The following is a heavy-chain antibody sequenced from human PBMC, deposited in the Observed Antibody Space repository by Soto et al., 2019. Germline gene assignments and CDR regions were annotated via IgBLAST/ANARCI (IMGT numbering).Heavy chain of an antibody. V-gene: IGHV3-13*01. J-gene: IGHJ6*02. Sequence: EVQLVESGGGLVQPGGSLRLSCAASGFTFSSYDMHWVRQATGKGLEWVSAIGTTGDTHYSGSVKGRFTISRENAKNSLYLQINSLRAGDTAVYYCARGEYYYGSGRWYYYGMDVWGQGTTVTVSS. D-gene: IGHD3-10*01. CDR1: GFTFSSYD. CDR2: IGTTGDT. CDR3: ARGEYYYGSGRWYYYGMDV.